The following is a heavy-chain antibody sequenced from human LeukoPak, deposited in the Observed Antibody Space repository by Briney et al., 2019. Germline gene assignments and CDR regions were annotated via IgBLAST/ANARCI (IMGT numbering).Heavy chain of an antibody. J-gene: IGHJ4*02. Sequence: PGGSLRLSCAASGFTFSSYAVSWVRQAPGKGLEWVSAISGSGGSTYYADSVKGRFTISRDNSKNTLYLQMNSLRAEDTAVYYCAKLKSGLRSGFDYWGQGTLVTVSS. CDR3: AKLKSGLRSGFDY. CDR2: ISGSGGST. CDR1: GFTFSSYA. D-gene: IGHD5-12*01. V-gene: IGHV3-23*01.